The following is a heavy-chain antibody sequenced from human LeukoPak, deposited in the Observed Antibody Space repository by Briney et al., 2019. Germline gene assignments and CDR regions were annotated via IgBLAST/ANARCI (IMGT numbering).Heavy chain of an antibody. V-gene: IGHV3-53*01. CDR1: GFTVISNY. Sequence: GGSPRLSCAASGFTVISNYMSWVRQAPGKGLEWVSVIYSGGSTYYADSVKGRFTISRDNSKNTLYLQMNSLRAEDTAVYYCARGEGLAARLWFDPWGQGTLVTVSS. CDR2: IYSGGST. D-gene: IGHD6-6*01. CDR3: ARGEGLAARLWFDP. J-gene: IGHJ5*02.